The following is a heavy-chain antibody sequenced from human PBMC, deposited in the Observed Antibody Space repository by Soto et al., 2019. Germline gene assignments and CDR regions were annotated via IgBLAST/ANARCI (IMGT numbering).Heavy chain of an antibody. V-gene: IGHV4-39*01. CDR1: GGSISSSSYY. J-gene: IGHJ4*02. CDR2: IYYSGST. Sequence: QLQLQESGPGLVKPSETLSLTCTVSGGSISSSSYYWGWIRQPPGKGLEWIGSIYYSGSTYYNPSLKSRVTIAVDTSKNQFSLKLSSVTAADTAVYYCASTGVQLWTDYWGQGTLVTVSS. D-gene: IGHD5-18*01. CDR3: ASTGVQLWTDY.